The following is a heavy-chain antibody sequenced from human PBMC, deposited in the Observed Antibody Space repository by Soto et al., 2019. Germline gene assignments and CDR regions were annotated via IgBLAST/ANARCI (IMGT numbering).Heavy chain of an antibody. D-gene: IGHD6-13*01. V-gene: IGHV3-21*01. Sequence: EMQLMESGGGLVKPGGSLRLSCAASGFTFSSYGVNWVRQAPGKGLEWISSISSGSEYIYYADSLEGRLTISRDNGRNSLYPQLNSLRAEDTAVYYCATDGAAGSVMEVWGQGTTVTVSS. CDR2: ISSGSEYI. CDR1: GFTFSSYG. CDR3: ATDGAAGSVMEV. J-gene: IGHJ6*02.